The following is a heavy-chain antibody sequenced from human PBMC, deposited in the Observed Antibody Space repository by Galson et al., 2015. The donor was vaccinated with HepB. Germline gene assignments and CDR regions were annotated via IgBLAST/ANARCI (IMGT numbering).Heavy chain of an antibody. CDR3: VRPRGAGAGDYQNWYFDL. CDR1: GFSFNYFP. J-gene: IGHJ2*01. D-gene: IGHD4-17*01. CDR2: ISYTGSYT. V-gene: IGHV3-30-3*01. Sequence: SLRLSCAASGFSFNYFPMHWVRQAPGKGLEWVAVISYTGSYTAYADFGRGRFTISRDNSNNALYLQMNSLGVEDTALYYCVRPRGAGAGDYQNWYFDLWGRGTLVTVSS.